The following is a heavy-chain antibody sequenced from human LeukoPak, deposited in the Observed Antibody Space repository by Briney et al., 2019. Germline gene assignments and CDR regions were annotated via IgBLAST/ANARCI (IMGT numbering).Heavy chain of an antibody. Sequence: SETLSLTCTVSGGSISSYYWSWIRQPPGKGLEWIGYIYYSGSTNYNPSLKSRVTISVDTSKNQFSLKLSSVTAADTAIYYCARARLYSSDVPGWFDPWGRGILVTVSS. CDR1: GGSISSYY. D-gene: IGHD6-19*01. CDR2: IYYSGST. CDR3: ARARLYSSDVPGWFDP. V-gene: IGHV4-59*12. J-gene: IGHJ5*02.